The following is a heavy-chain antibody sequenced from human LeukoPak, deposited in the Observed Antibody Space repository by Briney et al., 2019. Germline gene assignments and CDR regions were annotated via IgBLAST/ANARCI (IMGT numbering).Heavy chain of an antibody. CDR3: ARLRSTDDY. J-gene: IGHJ4*02. V-gene: IGHV3-30*04. CDR1: GFSFSSQA. Sequence: SGTSLRLSCAASGFSFSSQAMHWVRQAPGKGLEWLGFILSDGNNKYYADSVKGRFTISRDNSRNTLYLQMDSLRDEDTAVYYCARLRSTDDYWGQGTLVTVSS. D-gene: IGHD1-26*01. CDR2: ILSDGNNK.